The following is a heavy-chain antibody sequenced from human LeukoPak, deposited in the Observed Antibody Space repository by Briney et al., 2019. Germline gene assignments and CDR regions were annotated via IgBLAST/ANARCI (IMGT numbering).Heavy chain of an antibody. CDR1: GFTFSSYA. Sequence: PGRSPRLSCAASGFTFSSYAMHWVRQAPGKGLEWVAVISYDGSNKYYADSVKGRFTISRDNSKNTPYLQMNSLRAEDTAVYYCARYCSSTSCRHFDYWGQGTLVTVSS. CDR3: ARYCSSTSCRHFDY. D-gene: IGHD2-2*01. CDR2: ISYDGSNK. V-gene: IGHV3-30-3*01. J-gene: IGHJ4*02.